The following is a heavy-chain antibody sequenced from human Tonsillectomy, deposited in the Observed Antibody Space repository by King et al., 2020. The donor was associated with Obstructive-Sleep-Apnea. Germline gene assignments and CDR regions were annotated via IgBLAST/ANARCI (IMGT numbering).Heavy chain of an antibody. V-gene: IGHV1-2*02. CDR1: GYTFTGYY. Sequence: QLVQSGAEVKKPGASVKVSCKASGYTFTGYYVHWVRQAPGHGLEWMGWINPNSGGTKYAQKFQGRVTMTRDTSISTAYMELSRLRSDDTAVYYCATGAIATTTYYFDYWGQGTLVTVSS. CDR3: ATGAIATTTYYFDY. CDR2: INPNSGGT. D-gene: IGHD5-12*01. J-gene: IGHJ4*02.